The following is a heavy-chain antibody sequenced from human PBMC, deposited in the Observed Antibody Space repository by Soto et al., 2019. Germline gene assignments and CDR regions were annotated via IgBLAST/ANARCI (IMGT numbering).Heavy chain of an antibody. D-gene: IGHD4-17*01. J-gene: IGHJ4*02. CDR2: IIPIFGTS. V-gene: IGHV1-69*12. CDR1: GGTFSSYA. Sequence: QVQLVQSGAEVKKPGSSVKVSCKASGGTFSSYAISWVRQAPGQGLEWMGGIIPIFGTSNYAQKFQGRVKITADESTTTADMELSSRRSEDKAVYYCSRSTTVPTYRNFDYWGQGTLVTVSS. CDR3: SRSTTVPTYRNFDY.